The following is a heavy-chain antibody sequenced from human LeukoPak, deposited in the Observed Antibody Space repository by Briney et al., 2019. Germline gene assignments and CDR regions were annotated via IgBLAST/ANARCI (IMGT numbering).Heavy chain of an antibody. J-gene: IGHJ3*01. CDR1: GFTLRTYR. V-gene: IGHV3-74*01. CDR2: IESDGSTT. Sequence: PGGSLRLSCATSGFTLRTYRMHWARSVPGQGLVWVSRIESDGSTTNYADSVKGRFTISRDNAKNTLFPQMDSLSAEDTALYYCARVGGGVRGSAFDVWGRGTMVTVSS. D-gene: IGHD3-10*01. CDR3: ARVGGGVRGSAFDV.